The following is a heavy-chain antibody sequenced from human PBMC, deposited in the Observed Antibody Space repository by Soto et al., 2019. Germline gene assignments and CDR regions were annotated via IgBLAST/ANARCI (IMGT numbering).Heavy chain of an antibody. J-gene: IGHJ4*02. V-gene: IGHV4-31*03. Sequence: QVQLQESGPGLVKPSQTLSLTCTVSGGSISSGGYYCTWIRQYPGKGLEWIGYIYYSGSTFYNPSIKSRVSISVDTSKNQFSLNLSSVTAADTAVYYCARGLSVTLFDYWGQGTLVTVSS. CDR2: IYYSGST. CDR1: GGSISSGGYY. CDR3: ARGLSVTLFDY. D-gene: IGHD4-17*01.